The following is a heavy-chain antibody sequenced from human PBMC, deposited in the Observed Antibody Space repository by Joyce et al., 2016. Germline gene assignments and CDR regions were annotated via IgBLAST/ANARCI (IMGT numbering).Heavy chain of an antibody. J-gene: IGHJ3*01. CDR2: IYQTGTT. V-gene: IGHV4-30-2*01. CDR3: ARGPWNNAFDV. D-gene: IGHD1/OR15-1a*01. CDR1: GDSISSGDFA. Sequence: LQLQESGSGLVKPSQTLSLTCAVSGDSISSGDFAWSWVRQPPGKDVEWRGYIYQTGTTCYKPSIRSRGSISLDRSKNQVSLNLTSVTAADTAVYFCARGPWNNAFDVWGQGTVVTVSS.